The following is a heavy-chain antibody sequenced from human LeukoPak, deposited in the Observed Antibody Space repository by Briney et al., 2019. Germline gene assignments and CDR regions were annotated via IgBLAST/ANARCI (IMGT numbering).Heavy chain of an antibody. J-gene: IGHJ3*02. CDR1: GFTFSDYS. Sequence: GGSLRLSCAASGFTFSDYSMNWVRQAPGKGLEWISYIGIDSGNTNYADSVKGRFTISGDNAKNSLYLQMNSLRAEDTAVYYCARVTAFGAFDIWGQGTMVTVSS. CDR2: IGIDSGNT. D-gene: IGHD3-16*01. CDR3: ARVTAFGAFDI. V-gene: IGHV3-48*04.